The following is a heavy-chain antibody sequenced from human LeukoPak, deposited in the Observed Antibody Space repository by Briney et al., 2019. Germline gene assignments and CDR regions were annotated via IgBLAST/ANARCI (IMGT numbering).Heavy chain of an antibody. J-gene: IGHJ6*03. CDR3: ARGVDFWSGYPYYYYYYYMDV. D-gene: IGHD3-3*01. CDR2: INHSGST. CDR1: GGSFSGYY. V-gene: IGHV4-34*01. Sequence: SETLSLTCAVYGGSFSGYYWSWIRQPPGEGLEWIGEINHSGSTNYNPSLKSRVTISVDTSKNQFSLKLSSVTAADTAVYYCARGVDFWSGYPYYYYYYYMDVWGKGTTVTVSS.